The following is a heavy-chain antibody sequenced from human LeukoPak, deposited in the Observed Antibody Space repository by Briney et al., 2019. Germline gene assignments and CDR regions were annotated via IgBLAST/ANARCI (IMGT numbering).Heavy chain of an antibody. CDR3: AKAGAVVVVAAKYFDY. J-gene: IGHJ4*02. Sequence: GGSLRLSCAASGFTFSTYGMHWVRQSPGKGLEWVSFIRSDGTYKYYADSVKGRFTISRDNSRNTLYLQMNSLRPEDTAVYYCAKAGAVVVVAAKYFDYWGQGALVTVSS. CDR2: IRSDGTYK. D-gene: IGHD2-15*01. V-gene: IGHV3-30*02. CDR1: GFTFSTYG.